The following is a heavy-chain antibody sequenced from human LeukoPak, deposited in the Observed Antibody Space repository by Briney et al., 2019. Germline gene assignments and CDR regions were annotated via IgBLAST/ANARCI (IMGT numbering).Heavy chain of an antibody. V-gene: IGHV3-30*02. J-gene: IGHJ4*02. CDR1: GFTFISYG. CDR3: ARQPTGYYDSSGPPYY. CDR2: IRYDGSNK. D-gene: IGHD3-22*01. Sequence: GGSLRLSCAASGFTFISYGMHRVRQAPGKGLEWVTFIRYDGSNKYYADSVKGRFIISRDNSKNMLYLQMNSLRAEDTAVYYCARQPTGYYDSSGPPYYWGQGTLVTVSS.